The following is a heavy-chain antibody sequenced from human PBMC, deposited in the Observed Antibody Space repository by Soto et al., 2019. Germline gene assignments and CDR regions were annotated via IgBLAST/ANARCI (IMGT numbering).Heavy chain of an antibody. CDR1: GYTFQNYH. CDR3: ARDSPPADY. CDR2: IHPSGDTK. Sequence: ASVKVSCKASGYTFQNYHMHWVRQAPGQGLEWMGIIHPSGDTKTYAQRFQGRVTMTTDTSASTAYMELRSLRSDDTAVYYCARDSPPADYWGQGTLVTVSS. V-gene: IGHV1-46*02. J-gene: IGHJ4*02.